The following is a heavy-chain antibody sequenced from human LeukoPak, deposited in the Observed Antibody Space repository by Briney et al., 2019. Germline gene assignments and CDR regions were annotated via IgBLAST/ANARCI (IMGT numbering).Heavy chain of an antibody. CDR2: INHSGST. Sequence: PSETLSLTCAVYGGSFSGYYWSWTRQPPGKGLEWIGEINHSGSTNYNPSLKSRVTISVDTSKNQFSLKLSSVTAADTAVYYCAVNPNMDVWGKGTTVTISS. J-gene: IGHJ6*03. CDR1: GGSFSGYY. CDR3: AVNPNMDV. V-gene: IGHV4-34*01.